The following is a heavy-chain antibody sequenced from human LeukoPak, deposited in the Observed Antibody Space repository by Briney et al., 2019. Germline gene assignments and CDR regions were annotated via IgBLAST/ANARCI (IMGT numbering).Heavy chain of an antibody. D-gene: IGHD4-17*01. CDR1: GFTFSSYS. CDR2: ISSSSSTI. V-gene: IGHV3-48*04. CDR3: ARDVTTVTTVYYFQH. Sequence: PGGSLRLSCAASGFTFSSYSMNWVRQAPGKGLEWVSYISSSSSTIYYADSVKGRFTISRDNAKNSLYLQMNSLRAEDTAVYYCARDVTTVTTVYYFQHWGQGTLVTVSS. J-gene: IGHJ1*01.